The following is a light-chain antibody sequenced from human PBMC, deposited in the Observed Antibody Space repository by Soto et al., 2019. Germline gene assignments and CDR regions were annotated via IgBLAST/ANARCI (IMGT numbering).Light chain of an antibody. CDR3: SSYTTSSTLV. CDR2: DVS. Sequence: QSALTQPASVSGSPGQSITISCTRTSSDVGLYNYVSWYQQHPGKAPKLMIYDVSGRPSGVSNRFSGSKSGNTASLTISGLQTEDEADYYCSSYTTSSTLVFGTGTKLTVL. CDR1: SSDVGLYNY. V-gene: IGLV2-14*01. J-gene: IGLJ1*01.